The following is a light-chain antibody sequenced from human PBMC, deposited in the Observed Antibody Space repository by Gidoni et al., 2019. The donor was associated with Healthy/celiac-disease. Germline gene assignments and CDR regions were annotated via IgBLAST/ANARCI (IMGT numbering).Light chain of an antibody. V-gene: IGLV1-40*01. CDR3: QSYDSSLSGSV. J-gene: IGLJ2*01. CDR1: SSNIGAGYD. CDR2: GNS. Sequence: QSVLTPPPSVSGAPAQRVTISCTGRSSNIGAGYDVHWYQQLPGTAPKLLIYGNSNRPSGVPDRFSGSKSGTSASLAITGLQAEDEADYYCQSYDSSLSGSVFGGGTKLTVL.